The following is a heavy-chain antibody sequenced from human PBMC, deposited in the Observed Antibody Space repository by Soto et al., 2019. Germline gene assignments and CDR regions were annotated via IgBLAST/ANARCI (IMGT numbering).Heavy chain of an antibody. CDR1: GFTFSYYW. CDR2: IHGDGSST. J-gene: IGHJ3*01. Sequence: EVRLVESERGLVQPGGSLSLSCAASGFTFSYYWMHWVRQAPGQGLLWVSRIHGDGSSTTYADSVKGRFTISRDNAKNTVSLQMNSLRVEDTGVYFCARGDRGAFDLWGQGTMVTVSS. CDR3: ARGDRGAFDL. V-gene: IGHV3-74*01. D-gene: IGHD2-21*02.